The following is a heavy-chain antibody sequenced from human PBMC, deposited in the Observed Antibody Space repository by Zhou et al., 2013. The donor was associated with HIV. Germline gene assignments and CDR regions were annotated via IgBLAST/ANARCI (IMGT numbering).Heavy chain of an antibody. CDR2: IIPFVGTV. CDR3: ARDPFRPQSVTSIVGPFDY. CDR1: GGTFTSHG. V-gene: IGHV1-69*11. D-gene: IGHD3-3*01. J-gene: IGHJ4*02. Sequence: QVQLEQSGAEVKKPGSSVRVSCKASGGTFTSHGFNWVRQAPGQGLQWMGKIIPFVGTVIYAEKFKGRVTITADEFTTTAYMDLGSLTSDATAVYYCARDPFRPQSVTSIVGPFDYWGQGTLVTVSS.